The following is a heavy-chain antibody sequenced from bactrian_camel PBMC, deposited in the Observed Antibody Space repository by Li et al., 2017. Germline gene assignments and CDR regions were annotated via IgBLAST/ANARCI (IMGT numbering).Heavy chain of an antibody. CDR1: GATQEIGC. V-gene: IGHV3S34*01. Sequence: HVQLVESGGESVQAGGSLRLSCVASGATQEIGCMGWFRQNSNSAREGVAIIFTDSGMRDYADSVKDRFTISLDIAKNTVNLQMNSLKPDDTAMYYCAAREGGVGCSVRRTDWQYWGQGTQVTVS. CDR2: IFTDSGMR. J-gene: IGHJ4*01. CDR3: AAREGGVGCSVRRTDWQY. D-gene: IGHD5*01.